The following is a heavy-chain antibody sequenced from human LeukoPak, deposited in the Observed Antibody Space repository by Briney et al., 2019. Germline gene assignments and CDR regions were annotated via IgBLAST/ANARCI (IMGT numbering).Heavy chain of an antibody. CDR3: ARDRYYYGSGSYYTPIPRQSYYYYGMDV. D-gene: IGHD3-10*01. J-gene: IGHJ6*02. CDR2: INHSGST. Sequence: SETLSLTCAVYDGSFSGYYWSWIRQPPGKGLEWIGEINHSGSTNYNPSLKSRVTISVDTSKNQFPLKLSSVTAADTAVYYCARDRYYYGSGSYYTPIPRQSYYYYGMDVWGQGTTVTVSS. V-gene: IGHV4-34*01. CDR1: DGSFSGYY.